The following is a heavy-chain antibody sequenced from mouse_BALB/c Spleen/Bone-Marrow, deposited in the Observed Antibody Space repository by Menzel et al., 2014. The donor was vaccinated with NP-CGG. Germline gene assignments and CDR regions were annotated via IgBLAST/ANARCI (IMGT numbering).Heavy chain of an antibody. CDR1: GFTFSSFG. CDR3: ARKGALITHYYAMDY. J-gene: IGHJ4*01. Sequence: EVHLVESGGGLVQPGGSRKLSCAASGFTFSSFGMHWVRQAPEKGLEWVAYISSGSSTIYYADTVKGRFTISRDNPKNTLFLQMTSLRSEDTAMHYCARKGALITHYYAMDYWGQGTSVTVSS. D-gene: IGHD2-4*01. V-gene: IGHV5-17*02. CDR2: ISSGSSTI.